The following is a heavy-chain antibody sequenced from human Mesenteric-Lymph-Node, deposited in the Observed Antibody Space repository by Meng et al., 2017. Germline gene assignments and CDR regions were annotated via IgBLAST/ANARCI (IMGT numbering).Heavy chain of an antibody. V-gene: IGHV4-30-4*01. J-gene: IGHJ5*02. CDR1: GGSMSSGDYF. Sequence: QVQEQESGPGLVKPSQTLSLTCTVSGGSMSSGDYFWNWIRQPPGKGLEWIGYIYYSGNTYYNPSLKSRVTISIDTSKNQFSLKLSSVTAADTAVYYCARAEYYNWFDPWGQGTLVTVSS. CDR3: ARAEYYNWFDP. CDR2: IYYSGNT. D-gene: IGHD1-14*01.